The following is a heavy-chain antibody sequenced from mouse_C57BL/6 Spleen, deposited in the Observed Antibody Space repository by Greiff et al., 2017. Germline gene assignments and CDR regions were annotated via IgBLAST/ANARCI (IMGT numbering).Heavy chain of an antibody. CDR2: IYPGDGDT. J-gene: IGHJ1*03. CDR3: AMITTVVDWDFDV. CDR1: GYAFSSYW. V-gene: IGHV1-80*01. Sequence: QVQLQQSGAELVKPGASVKISCKASGYAFSSYWMNWVKQRPGKGLEWIGQIYPGDGDTNYNGKFKGKATLTADTSSSTAYMRLSSLTSEDSAVYCCAMITTVVDWDFDVWGTGTTVTVSS. D-gene: IGHD1-1*01.